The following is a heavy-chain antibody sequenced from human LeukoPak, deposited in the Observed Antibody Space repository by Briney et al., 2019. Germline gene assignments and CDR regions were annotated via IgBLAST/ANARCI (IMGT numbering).Heavy chain of an antibody. CDR1: AFTFSSYS. V-gene: IGHV3-23*01. Sequence: GGSLRLSCTASAFTFSSYSMNWVRQAPGKGLEWVSAISGSGGSTYYADSVKGRFTISRHNSKNTLYLQMNSLRAEDTAVYYCARAFVSDSSGYYGYWGQGTLVTVSS. CDR2: ISGSGGST. CDR3: ARAFVSDSSGYYGY. D-gene: IGHD3-22*01. J-gene: IGHJ4*02.